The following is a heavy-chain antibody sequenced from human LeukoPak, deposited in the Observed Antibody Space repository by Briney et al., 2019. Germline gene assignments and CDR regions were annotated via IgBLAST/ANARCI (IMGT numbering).Heavy chain of an antibody. V-gene: IGHV1-69*04. Sequence: ASVKVSCKASGYTFTSYGISWVRQAPGQGLEWMGRIIPILGIANCAQKFQGRVTITADKSTSTAYMELSSLRSEDTAVYYCARDQNGSGSFDYWGQGTLVTVSS. J-gene: IGHJ4*02. CDR1: GYTFTSYG. CDR3: ARDQNGSGSFDY. CDR2: IIPILGIA. D-gene: IGHD3-10*01.